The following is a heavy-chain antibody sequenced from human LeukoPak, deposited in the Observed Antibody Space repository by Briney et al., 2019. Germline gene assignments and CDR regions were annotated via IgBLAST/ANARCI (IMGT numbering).Heavy chain of an antibody. CDR1: GYTFTSYY. CDR3: ARGAPQSFTYYYDSSGYLLS. Sequence: ASVKVSCKASGYTFTSYYMHWVRQAPGQGLGWMGIINPSGGSTSYAQKFQGRVTMTRDMSTSTVYMELSSLRSEDTAVYYCARGAPQSFTYYYDSSGYLLSWGQGTLVTVSS. V-gene: IGHV1-46*01. CDR2: INPSGGST. D-gene: IGHD3-22*01. J-gene: IGHJ5*02.